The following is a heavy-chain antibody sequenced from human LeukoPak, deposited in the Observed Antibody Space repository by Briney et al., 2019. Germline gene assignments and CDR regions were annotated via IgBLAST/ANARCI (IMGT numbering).Heavy chain of an antibody. CDR2: ISGSGGST. V-gene: IGHV3-23*01. Sequence: GGSLRLSCAASGFTFSSYAMSWVRQAPGKGLEWVSAISGSGGSTYCADSVKGRFTISRDNSKNTLYLQMNSLRAEDTAVYYCAKDLIADYLFDYWGQGTLVTVSS. CDR3: AKDLIADYLFDY. D-gene: IGHD3-16*02. J-gene: IGHJ4*02. CDR1: GFTFSSYA.